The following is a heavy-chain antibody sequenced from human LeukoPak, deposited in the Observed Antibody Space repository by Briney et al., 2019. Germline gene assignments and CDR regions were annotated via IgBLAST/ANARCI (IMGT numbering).Heavy chain of an antibody. J-gene: IGHJ4*02. V-gene: IGHV3-21*01. Sequence: GGSLRLSCAASGFTFSSYSMNWVRQAPGKGLEWVSSISSSSSYIYYPDSVKGRFTISRDNAKNSLYLQMNSLRAEDTAVYYCARDADYYDSSGSDYWGQGTLVTVSS. D-gene: IGHD3-22*01. CDR3: ARDADYYDSSGSDY. CDR2: ISSSSSYI. CDR1: GFTFSSYS.